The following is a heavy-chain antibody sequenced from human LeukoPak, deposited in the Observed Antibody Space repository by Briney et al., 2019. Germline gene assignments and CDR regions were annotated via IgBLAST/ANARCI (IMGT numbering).Heavy chain of an antibody. CDR3: ASGVPTDAFDI. CDR1: GYTFTSYD. Sequence: ASVKVSCKASGYTFTSYDINWVRQATGQGLEWMGWMNPNSGNTGYAQKFQGRVTMTRDTSISTAYMELSRLRSDDTAVYYCASGVPTDAFDIWGQGTMVTVSS. V-gene: IGHV1-8*01. J-gene: IGHJ3*02. CDR2: MNPNSGNT.